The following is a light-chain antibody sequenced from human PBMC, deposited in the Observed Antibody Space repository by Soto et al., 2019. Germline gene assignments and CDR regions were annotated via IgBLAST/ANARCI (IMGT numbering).Light chain of an antibody. CDR1: STDPATYDL. J-gene: IGLJ2*01. V-gene: IGLV2-14*02. Sequence: QSALTQPASVSGSPGQSITISCTGTSTDPATYDLVSWYQQHPDKAPKLLIFEVTNRPSGVSGRFSGSKSGITASLSISGLQPEDEADYYCTSYSSSSPVLFGGGTKVTVL. CDR3: TSYSSSSPVL. CDR2: EVT.